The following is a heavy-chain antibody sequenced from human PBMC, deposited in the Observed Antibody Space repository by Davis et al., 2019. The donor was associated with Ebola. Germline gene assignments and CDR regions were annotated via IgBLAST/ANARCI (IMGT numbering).Heavy chain of an antibody. V-gene: IGHV3-23*01. CDR3: ARLKITMIVVVSDDAFDI. CDR1: GFTFNNYW. CDR2: ISGSGGST. J-gene: IGHJ3*02. Sequence: PGGSLRLSCAASGFTFNNYWMHWVRQAPGKGLEWVSAISGSGGSTYYADSVKGRFTISRDNSKNTLYLQMNSLRAEDTAVYYCARLKITMIVVVSDDAFDIWGQGTMVTVSS. D-gene: IGHD3-22*01.